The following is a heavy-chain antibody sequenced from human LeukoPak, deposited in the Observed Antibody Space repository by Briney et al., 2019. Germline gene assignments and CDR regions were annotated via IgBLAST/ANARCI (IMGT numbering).Heavy chain of an antibody. CDR2: IIPILGIA. Sequence: ASVKVSCKASGGTFSSYTISWVRQAPGQGLEWMGRIIPILGIANYAQKFQGGVTITADKSTSTAYMELSSLRSEDTAVYYCASTASDYYDSSGYYLDYWGQGTLVTVSS. V-gene: IGHV1-69*02. CDR1: GGTFSSYT. CDR3: ASTASDYYDSSGYYLDY. D-gene: IGHD3-22*01. J-gene: IGHJ4*02.